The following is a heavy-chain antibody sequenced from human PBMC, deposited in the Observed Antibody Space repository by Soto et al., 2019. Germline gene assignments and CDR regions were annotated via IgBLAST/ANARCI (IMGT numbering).Heavy chain of an antibody. CDR1: GFTVTNKY. J-gene: IGHJ2*01. Sequence: EVQLVESGGGLFQPGGSLRLSCAASGFTVTNKYMTWVRQAPGKGLEWVSVIHSGGSTSYADSVKGRFTISRDNSKNILYLQMHSLRAEDTAVYYCARVDYGDYGWYFDLWGRGTLVTVSS. CDR3: ARVDYGDYGWYFDL. V-gene: IGHV3-53*01. D-gene: IGHD4-17*01. CDR2: IHSGGST.